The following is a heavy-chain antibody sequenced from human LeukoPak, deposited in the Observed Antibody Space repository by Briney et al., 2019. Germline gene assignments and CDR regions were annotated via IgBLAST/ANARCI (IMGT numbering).Heavy chain of an antibody. V-gene: IGHV4-4*02. CDR3: ARSPDGYNSPRPHFFDY. Sequence: SETLSLTCAVSGGSISSSNWWSWVRQPPGKGLEWIGEIYHSGSTNYNPSLKSRVTISVDKSKNQFSLKLSSVTAADTAVYYCARSPDGYNSPRPHFFDYWGQGTLVTVSS. J-gene: IGHJ4*02. CDR1: GGSISSSNW. D-gene: IGHD5-24*01. CDR2: IYHSGST.